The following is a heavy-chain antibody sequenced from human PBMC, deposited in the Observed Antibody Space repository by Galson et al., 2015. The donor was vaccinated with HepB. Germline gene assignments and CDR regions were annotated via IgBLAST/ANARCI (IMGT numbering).Heavy chain of an antibody. D-gene: IGHD6-19*01. CDR2: ISYDGSNK. CDR3: ARDADSSGRLDY. J-gene: IGHJ4*02. Sequence: LRLSCAASGFTFSSYAMHWVRQAPGKGLEWVAVISYDGSNKYYADSVKGRFTISRDNSKNTLYLQMNSLRAEDTAVYYCARDADSSGRLDYWGQGTLVTVSS. V-gene: IGHV3-30-3*01. CDR1: GFTFSSYA.